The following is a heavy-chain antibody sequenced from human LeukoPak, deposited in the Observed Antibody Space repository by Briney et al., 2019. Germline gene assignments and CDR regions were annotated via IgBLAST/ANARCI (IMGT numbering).Heavy chain of an antibody. Sequence: ASVKVSCKASGYTFTSYGISWVRQAPGQGLEWMGWISAYNGNTNYAQKLQGRVTMTTDTSTSTAYMELRSLRSDDTAVYSCAREARIVGAMAYDYWGQGTLVTVSS. CDR3: AREARIVGAMAYDY. CDR2: ISAYNGNT. D-gene: IGHD1-26*01. CDR1: GYTFTSYG. J-gene: IGHJ4*02. V-gene: IGHV1-18*01.